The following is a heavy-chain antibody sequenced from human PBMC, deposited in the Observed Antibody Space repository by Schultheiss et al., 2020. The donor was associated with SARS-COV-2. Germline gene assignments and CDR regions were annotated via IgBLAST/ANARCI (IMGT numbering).Heavy chain of an antibody. V-gene: IGHV3-33*07. CDR2: IWYDGSNK. Sequence: GGSLRLSCEVSEFNIGRFWMNWVRHVPGRGLEWVALIWYDGSNKYYADSVKGRFTISRDNSKNTLYLQMNSLRAEDTAVYYCARDGDYGDYGTGFDYWGQGTLVTVSS. CDR3: ARDGDYGDYGTGFDY. CDR1: EFNIGRFW. J-gene: IGHJ4*02. D-gene: IGHD4-17*01.